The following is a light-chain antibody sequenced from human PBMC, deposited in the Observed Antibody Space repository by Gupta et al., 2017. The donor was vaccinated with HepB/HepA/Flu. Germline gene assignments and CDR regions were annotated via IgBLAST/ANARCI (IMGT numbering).Light chain of an antibody. CDR3: QQYNTWPVE. CDR2: GAS. Sequence: EIVMTQSPATLSVSPGERATLSCRASQSVSSNLAWYQQKPGQAPRLLIYGASTRATGIPARFSGSGSGTEFTLTISILQSEDFAVYYCQQYNTWPVEFGQGTKVEIK. V-gene: IGKV3-15*01. J-gene: IGKJ1*01. CDR1: QSVSSN.